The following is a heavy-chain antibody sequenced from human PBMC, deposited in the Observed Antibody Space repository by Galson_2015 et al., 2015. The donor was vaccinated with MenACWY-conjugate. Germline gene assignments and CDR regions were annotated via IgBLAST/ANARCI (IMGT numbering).Heavy chain of an antibody. CDR1: GFTFSSYT. CDR2: MSYDGSNQ. D-gene: IGHD6-19*01. J-gene: IGHJ4*02. CDR3: ARGLIGYSSGPLDF. Sequence: SLRLSCAASGFTFSSYTIHWVRQTPGKGLEWVALMSYDGSNQYYADSLKGRLTISRDNSKSTLYLQMDSLRAEDTAVYYCARGLIGYSSGPLDFWGQGALVTVSS. V-gene: IGHV3-30*01.